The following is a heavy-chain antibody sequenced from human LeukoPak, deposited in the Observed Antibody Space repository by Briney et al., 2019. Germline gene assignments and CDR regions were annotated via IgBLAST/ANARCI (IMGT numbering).Heavy chain of an antibody. CDR1: GFNFRTYA. D-gene: IGHD6-19*01. CDR3: ARDSSGLDY. Sequence: PGGSLRLSCAASGFNFRTYAMSWVRQAPGRGLEWVSAISGSGDSTYYADSVKGRFTISRDNSKNTLYLQMNSLRAEDTAVYYCARDSSGLDYWGQGTLVTVSS. V-gene: IGHV3-23*01. CDR2: ISGSGDST. J-gene: IGHJ4*02.